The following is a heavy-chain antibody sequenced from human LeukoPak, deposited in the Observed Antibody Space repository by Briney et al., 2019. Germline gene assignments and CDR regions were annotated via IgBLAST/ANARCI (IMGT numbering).Heavy chain of an antibody. CDR1: GFSLSNNY. V-gene: IGHV3-66*01. D-gene: IGHD3-3*01. J-gene: IGHJ4*02. CDR2: IHNGGRT. Sequence: PGGSLRLSCAASGFSLSNNYLSWVRQPPRKGLEWVSGIHNGGRTNYAESVRDRFTISRDTAKNTVYLQMNSLRVDDTAAYYCARPGSASGYWVHWGQGTLVTVSS. CDR3: ARPGSASGYWVH.